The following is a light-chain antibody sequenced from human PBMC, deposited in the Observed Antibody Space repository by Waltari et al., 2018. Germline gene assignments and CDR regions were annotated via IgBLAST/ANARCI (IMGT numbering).Light chain of an antibody. Sequence: EIVMTQSPATLSVSPGERATLSCRASQSVRNNLVWYQQKPGQAPRLLIYGASTRVTSIPARFSGSGSGTEFTLTISSLQSEDFAVYYCQQYNNWPPWTFGQGTKVEIK. V-gene: IGKV3-15*01. CDR2: GAS. CDR3: QQYNNWPPWT. CDR1: QSVRNN. J-gene: IGKJ1*01.